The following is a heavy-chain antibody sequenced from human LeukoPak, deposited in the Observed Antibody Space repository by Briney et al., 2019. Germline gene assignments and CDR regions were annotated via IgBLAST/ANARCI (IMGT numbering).Heavy chain of an antibody. D-gene: IGHD3-22*01. J-gene: IGHJ4*02. Sequence: GGSLRLSCAASGFTFDDYAMHWVRHAPGKGLEWVSSISWNSGSIGYADSVKGRFTTSRDNAKNSLYLQMNSLRAEDTALYYCAIAEDSSGYPSYFDYWGQGALVTVSS. V-gene: IGHV3-9*01. CDR2: ISWNSGSI. CDR3: AIAEDSSGYPSYFDY. CDR1: GFTFDDYA.